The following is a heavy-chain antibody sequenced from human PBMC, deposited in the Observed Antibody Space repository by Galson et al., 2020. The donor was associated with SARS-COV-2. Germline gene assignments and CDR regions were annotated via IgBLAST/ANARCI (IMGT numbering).Heavy chain of an antibody. V-gene: IGHV4-39*07. J-gene: IGHJ4*02. D-gene: IGHD3-22*01. CDR2: IYYSGST. CDR3: ATSTDYSGYSYYFDY. Sequence: SETLSLTCTVSGGSISSSSYYWGWIRQPPGKGLEWIGSIYYSGSTYYNPSLKSRVTISVDMAKNQFSLKLTSVTAADTAVYFCATSTDYSGYSYYFDYWGQGILVTVSS. CDR1: GGSISSSSYY.